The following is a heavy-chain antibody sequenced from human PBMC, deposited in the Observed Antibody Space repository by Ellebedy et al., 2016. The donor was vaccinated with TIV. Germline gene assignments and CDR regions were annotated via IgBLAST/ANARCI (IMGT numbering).Heavy chain of an antibody. D-gene: IGHD6-19*01. Sequence: GGSLRLSCTASGFTFGDYAMSWFRQAPGKGLEWVGFIRSKAYGGTTEYAASVKGRFTISRDDSKSIAYLQMNSLKTEDTAVYYCTRDIVGWDPYSSGWYSGNYYYGMDVWGQGTTVTVSS. CDR1: GFTFGDYA. CDR3: TRDIVGWDPYSSGWYSGNYYYGMDV. V-gene: IGHV3-49*03. J-gene: IGHJ6*02. CDR2: IRSKAYGGTT.